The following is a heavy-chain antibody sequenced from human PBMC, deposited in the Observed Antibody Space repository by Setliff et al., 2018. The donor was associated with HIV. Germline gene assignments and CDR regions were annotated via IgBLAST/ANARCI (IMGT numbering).Heavy chain of an antibody. V-gene: IGHV3-21*01. CDR1: GLTFSTYS. D-gene: IGHD3-22*01. CDR2: ISSSSTYI. Sequence: PGGSLRLSCAASGLTFSTYSMNWVRQAPGKGLEWVSSISSSSTYIYYADSVKGRFTISRDNAKNSLYLQMNSLRAEDTAVYYCARRDSGYKLGASDLWGQGTLVTVSS. CDR3: ARRDSGYKLGASDL. J-gene: IGHJ3*01.